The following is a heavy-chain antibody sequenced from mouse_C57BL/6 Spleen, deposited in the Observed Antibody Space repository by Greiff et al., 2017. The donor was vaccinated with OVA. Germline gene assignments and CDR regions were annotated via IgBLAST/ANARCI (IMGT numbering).Heavy chain of an antibody. V-gene: IGHV1-55*01. Sequence: QVQLQQPGAELVKPGASVKLSCKASGYTFNSYWITWVKQRPGQGLEWIGDIYPGSGSTNYNEKFKSKATLTVDTSSSTAYMQLSSLTSEDSAVYYCARYYGSSPWFAYWGQGTLVTVSA. J-gene: IGHJ3*01. CDR1: GYTFNSYW. CDR2: IYPGSGST. CDR3: ARYYGSSPWFAY. D-gene: IGHD1-1*01.